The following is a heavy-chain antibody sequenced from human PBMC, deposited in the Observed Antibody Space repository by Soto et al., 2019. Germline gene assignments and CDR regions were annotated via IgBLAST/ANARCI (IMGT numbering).Heavy chain of an antibody. D-gene: IGHD6-19*01. CDR1: GDSVSSNSAA. V-gene: IGHV6-1*01. J-gene: IGHJ6*02. CDR2: TYYRSKWYN. CDR3: AREGSGWYLGGYYYYGMDV. Sequence: PSQTLSLTCAISGDSVSSNSAAWNGIRQSPSRGLEWLGRTYYRSKWYNDYAVSVKSRITINPDTYKNQFSLQLNSVTPEDTAVYYCAREGSGWYLGGYYYYGMDVWGQGTTVTVSS.